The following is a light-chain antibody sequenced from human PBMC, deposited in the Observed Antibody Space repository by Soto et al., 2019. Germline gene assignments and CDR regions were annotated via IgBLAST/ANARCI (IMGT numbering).Light chain of an antibody. Sequence: EIVLTQSPGTLSLSPGERATLSCRASQSVTSSFLAWYQQKPNQAPRLLIYGASTRATGIPARFSGSGSGTDFTLTISRLEPEDFAVYYCQQYGSSPLTFGGGTKVDIK. V-gene: IGKV3-20*01. CDR2: GAS. J-gene: IGKJ4*01. CDR3: QQYGSSPLT. CDR1: QSVTSSF.